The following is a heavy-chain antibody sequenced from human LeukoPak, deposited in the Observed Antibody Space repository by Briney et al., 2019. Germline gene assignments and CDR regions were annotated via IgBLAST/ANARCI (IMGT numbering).Heavy chain of an antibody. CDR1: GFTFSSYA. J-gene: IGHJ6*02. CDR2: ISGRGSST. V-gene: IGHV3-23*01. CDR3: AKAPGITVAGEGYYYGMDV. Sequence: PGGSLRLSCAASGFTFSSYAMSWVRQAPGKGLEWVSAISGRGSSTYYADSVKGRFTISRDNSKNTLYLQMNSLRGEDTAVYYCAKAPGITVAGEGYYYGMDVWGQGTTVTVSS. D-gene: IGHD6-19*01.